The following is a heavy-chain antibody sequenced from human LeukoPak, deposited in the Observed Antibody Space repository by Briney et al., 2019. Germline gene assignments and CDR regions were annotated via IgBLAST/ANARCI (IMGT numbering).Heavy chain of an antibody. D-gene: IGHD1-7*01. V-gene: IGHV1-2*02. CDR1: GYTFSGYY. J-gene: IGHJ4*02. CDR2: INPNSGCT. Sequence: GASVKVSCKASGYTFSGYYMHWVRRAPGQGLEWMGWINPNSGCTNYAQKFQGRVTMTTDTSISTAYMELSRLRSDDTAVYYCAREELLAFDYWGQGSLVTVSS. CDR3: AREELLAFDY.